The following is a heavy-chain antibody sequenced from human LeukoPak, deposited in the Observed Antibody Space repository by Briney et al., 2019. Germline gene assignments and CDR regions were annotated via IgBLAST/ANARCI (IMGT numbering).Heavy chain of an antibody. CDR2: IIPILGIA. CDR1: GGTFSSYT. CDR3: ASSPNQDGDSSYFDY. D-gene: IGHD5-24*01. V-gene: IGHV1-69*02. J-gene: IGHJ4*02. Sequence: SVKVSCKASGGTFSSYTISWVRQAPGQGLEWMGMIIPILGIANYAQKFQGRVTITADKSTSTAYMELSSLRSEDTAVYYCASSPNQDGDSSYFDYWGQGTLVTVSS.